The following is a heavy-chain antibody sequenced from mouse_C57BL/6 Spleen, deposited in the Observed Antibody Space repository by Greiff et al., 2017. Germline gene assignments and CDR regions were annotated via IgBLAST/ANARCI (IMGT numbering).Heavy chain of an antibody. D-gene: IGHD1-1*01. CDR1: GYTFTDYN. J-gene: IGHJ3*01. CDR2: INPNNGGT. CDR3: VRGGSYGSSLFAY. V-gene: IGHV1-22*01. Sequence: VQLQQSGPELVKPGASVKMSCKASGYTFTDYNMHWVKQSHGKSLEWIGYINPNNGGTSYNQKFKGKATLTVNKSSSTAYMELRSLTSEDSAVYYCVRGGSYGSSLFAYWGQGTLVTVSA.